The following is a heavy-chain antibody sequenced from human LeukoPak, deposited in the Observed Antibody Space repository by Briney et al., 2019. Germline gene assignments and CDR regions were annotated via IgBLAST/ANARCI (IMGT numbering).Heavy chain of an antibody. V-gene: IGHV1-2*02. CDR2: TNPNSGGT. Sequence: APVKVSCKASGYTFTGYYMHWVRQAPGQGLEWMGWTNPNSGGTNYAQKFQGRVTMTRDTSISTAYMELSRLRSDDTAVYYCAREAVVPAATSFDYWGQGTLVTVSS. CDR1: GYTFTGYY. J-gene: IGHJ4*02. CDR3: AREAVVPAATSFDY. D-gene: IGHD2-2*01.